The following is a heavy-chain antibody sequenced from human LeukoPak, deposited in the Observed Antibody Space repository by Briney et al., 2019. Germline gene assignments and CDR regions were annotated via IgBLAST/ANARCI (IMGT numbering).Heavy chain of an antibody. V-gene: IGHV3-21*01. Sequence: GGSLRLSYAASGFTFSSYSMNWVRQAPGKGLEWVSSISSSSSYIYYADSVKGRFTISRDNAKNSLYLQMNSLRAEDTAVYYCARVVTLGHYFDYWGQGTLVTVSS. CDR2: ISSSSSYI. D-gene: IGHD4-23*01. CDR1: GFTFSSYS. CDR3: ARVVTLGHYFDY. J-gene: IGHJ4*02.